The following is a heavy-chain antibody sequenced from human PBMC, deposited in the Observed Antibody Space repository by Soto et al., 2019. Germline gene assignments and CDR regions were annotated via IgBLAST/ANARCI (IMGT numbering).Heavy chain of an antibody. V-gene: IGHV4-30-2*01. Sequence: SETLSLTCTVSGGSISSGGYSWSWIRQPPGKGLEWIGYIYHSVSTYYNPSLKSRVTISVDRSKNQFSLKLSSVTAADTAVYYCVKEGAEAGRGYFDYWGQGTLVTVSS. CDR3: VKEGAEAGRGYFDY. CDR2: IYHSVST. CDR1: GGSISSGGYS. D-gene: IGHD6-19*01. J-gene: IGHJ4*02.